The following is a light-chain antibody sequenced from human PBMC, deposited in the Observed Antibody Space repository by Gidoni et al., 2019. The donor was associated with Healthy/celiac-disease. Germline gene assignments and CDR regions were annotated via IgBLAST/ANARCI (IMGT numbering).Light chain of an antibody. CDR3: QQYNNWPPLT. J-gene: IGKJ4*01. Sequence: EIVRTHSPATLSVSPGERATLSCRASQSVSSNLACYQQKPGQAPRLLIYCASTRATGIPARFSGSGSGTEFTLTISSLQSEDFAVYYCQQYNNWPPLTFGGGTKVEIK. CDR2: CAS. V-gene: IGKV3-15*01. CDR1: QSVSSN.